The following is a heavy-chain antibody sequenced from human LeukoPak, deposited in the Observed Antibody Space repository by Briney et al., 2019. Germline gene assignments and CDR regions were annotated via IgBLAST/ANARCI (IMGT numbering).Heavy chain of an antibody. CDR3: AKDGGYDSREGAFDI. Sequence: GGALRLSCAASGVTFSSDSRNWVRQAPGKGLEWGSAISGRGGSTYYADSVQGRFHISRDNSKNTLYLNMNSLGAEATAVYYCAKDGGYDSREGAFDIWGQGTMVTVSS. CDR2: ISGRGGST. D-gene: IGHD3-22*01. J-gene: IGHJ3*02. V-gene: IGHV3-23*01. CDR1: GVTFSSDS.